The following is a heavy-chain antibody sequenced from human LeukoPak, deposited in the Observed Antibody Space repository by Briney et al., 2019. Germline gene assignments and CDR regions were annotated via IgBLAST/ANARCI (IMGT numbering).Heavy chain of an antibody. CDR1: GFTFSNYA. D-gene: IGHD3-16*01. CDR3: AILGTEILLAGLGY. CDR2: TRLDGSKK. J-gene: IGHJ4*02. Sequence: PGGSLRLSCVASGFTFSNYAMHWVRQAPGKGLEWVAFTRLDGSKKYHADSVKGRFTISRDNTKNTLYLQMNSLRPEDTAMYYCAILGTEILLAGLGYWGQGTLVTVSS. V-gene: IGHV3-30*02.